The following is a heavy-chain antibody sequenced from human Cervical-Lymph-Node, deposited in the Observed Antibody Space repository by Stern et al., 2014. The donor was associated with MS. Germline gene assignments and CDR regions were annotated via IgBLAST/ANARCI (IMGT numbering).Heavy chain of an antibody. D-gene: IGHD1-26*01. CDR2: VIPGSRYT. J-gene: IGHJ5*02. V-gene: IGHV1-8*02. CDR3: TKAYAWERTWLDP. CDR1: GYTFSDFA. Sequence: QLVQSGAEVKKPWASVKVSCKASGYTFSDFALTWVRQAPGQGLEWLGWVIPGSRYTGYAQQFPGSVAMNRNASTTTAYLDLSSLTSEDTAVYCCTKAYAWERTWLDPWGQGTLVTVSS.